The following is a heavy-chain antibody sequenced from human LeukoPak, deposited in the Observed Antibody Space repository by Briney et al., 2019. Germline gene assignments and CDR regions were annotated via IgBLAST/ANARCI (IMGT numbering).Heavy chain of an antibody. J-gene: IGHJ4*02. CDR1: GYTFTSYA. D-gene: IGHD5-18*01. Sequence: GASVKVSCTASGYTFTSYAMNWVRQAPGQGLEWMGWINTNTGNPTYAQGFTGRFVFSLDTSVSTAYLQISSLKAEDTAVYYCARSVDTAMVYGEYYFDYWGQGTLVTVSS. CDR3: ARSVDTAMVYGEYYFDY. V-gene: IGHV7-4-1*02. CDR2: INTNTGNP.